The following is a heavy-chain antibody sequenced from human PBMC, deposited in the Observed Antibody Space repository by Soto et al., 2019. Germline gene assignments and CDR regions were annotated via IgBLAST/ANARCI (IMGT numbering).Heavy chain of an antibody. CDR2: INPNSGDT. D-gene: IGHD5-12*01. J-gene: IGHJ6*02. CDR3: AKGVAIVAAGTSVYLYNAMDV. Sequence: QVQLVQSGTEVKRPGDSVKVSCKASGYTFTGYYVHWVRQAPGQGLEWMGWINPNSGDTYLAQRFQGRVTMNRDTSIGTAYLELRGLTSDDTAEYLCAKGVAIVAAGTSVYLYNAMDVWGQGTTVSVS. V-gene: IGHV1-2*02. CDR1: GYTFTGYY.